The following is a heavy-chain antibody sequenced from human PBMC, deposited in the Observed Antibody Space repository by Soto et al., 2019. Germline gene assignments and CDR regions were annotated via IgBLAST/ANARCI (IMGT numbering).Heavy chain of an antibody. D-gene: IGHD5-12*01. V-gene: IGHV4-30-2*01. Sequence: TLSLTCAVSGGSFSGGGYSWNWIQHPPGKGLEYIGYIYHSGSTYYNPSLRSRVIISVDKSRNQFSLKLRSVTAADTAVYYCARGGYSGYDFMFDYWGQGTLVTVSS. CDR2: IYHSGST. CDR3: ARGGYSGYDFMFDY. J-gene: IGHJ4*02. CDR1: GGSFSGGGYS.